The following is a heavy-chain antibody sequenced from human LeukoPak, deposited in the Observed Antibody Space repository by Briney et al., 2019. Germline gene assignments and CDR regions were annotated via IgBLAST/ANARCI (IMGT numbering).Heavy chain of an antibody. CDR2: IIPIFGTA. D-gene: IGHD1-1*01. J-gene: IGHJ3*02. Sequence: ASVRVSCKASGGTFSSYAISWVRQAPGQGLEWMGGIIPIFGTANYAQKFQGRVTIAADESTSTAYMELSSLRSEDTAVYYCARVDDDISDVFDIWGQGTMVTVSS. V-gene: IGHV1-69*13. CDR3: ARVDDDISDVFDI. CDR1: GGTFSSYA.